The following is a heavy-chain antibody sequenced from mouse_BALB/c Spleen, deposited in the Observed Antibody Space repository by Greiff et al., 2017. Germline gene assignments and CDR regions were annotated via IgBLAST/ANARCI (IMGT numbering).Heavy chain of an antibody. J-gene: IGHJ2*01. D-gene: IGHD2-4*01. CDR3: ASMITTRTFYY. Sequence: VQLQQSGPELMKPGASVKISCKASGYSFTSYYMHWVKQSHGKSLEWIGYIDPFNGGTSYNQKFKGKATLTVDKSSSTAYMHLSSLTSEDSAVYYCASMITTRTFYYWGQGTTLTVSS. CDR2: IDPFNGGT. CDR1: GYSFTSYY. V-gene: IGHV1S135*01.